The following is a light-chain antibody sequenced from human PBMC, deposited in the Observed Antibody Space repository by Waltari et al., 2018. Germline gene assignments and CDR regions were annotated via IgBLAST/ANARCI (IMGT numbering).Light chain of an antibody. J-gene: IGKJ2*01. Sequence: DIALTQAPGTLSLSPGERATLSCGAGQSVSSTSLAWYHKKPGQDPRLLIYGASSRASGIPDRFSGSGSGTDFTLTISRLEPEDSATYYCQQYDSTPYTFGRGTRLQTK. CDR3: QQYDSTPYT. CDR1: QSVSSTS. CDR2: GAS. V-gene: IGKV3-20*01.